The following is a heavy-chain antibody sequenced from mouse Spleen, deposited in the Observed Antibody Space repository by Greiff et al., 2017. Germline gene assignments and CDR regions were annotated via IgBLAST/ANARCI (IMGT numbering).Heavy chain of an antibody. CDR2: TFYSGIT. V-gene: IGHV3-3*01. Sequence: EVQLVESGPSLVRPSQTLSLTCTVTGFSINSDCYWIWIRQFPGNKLEYIGYTFYSGITYYNPSLESRTYITRDTSKNQFSLKLSSVTTEDTATYYCARESLGYYGSRGVFDVWGTGTTVTVSS. CDR1: GFSINSDCY. J-gene: IGHJ1*03. CDR3: ARESLGYYGSRGVFDV. D-gene: IGHD1-1*01.